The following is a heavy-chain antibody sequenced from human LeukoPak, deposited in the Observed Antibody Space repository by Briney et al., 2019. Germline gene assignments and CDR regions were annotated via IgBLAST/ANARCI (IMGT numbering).Heavy chain of an antibody. CDR3: ARRGSDSSGYYDAFDI. CDR1: GYTFTSYC. J-gene: IGHJ3*02. CDR2: IYPRDSDT. V-gene: IGHV5-51*01. D-gene: IGHD3-22*01. Sequence: GESLKISCKGSGYTFTSYCIAWVRQMPGKGLEWMGTIYPRDSDTRYSPSFQGQVTISADRSINTAYLQWSSLKASDTAKYYCARRGSDSSGYYDAFDIWGQGTMVTVSS.